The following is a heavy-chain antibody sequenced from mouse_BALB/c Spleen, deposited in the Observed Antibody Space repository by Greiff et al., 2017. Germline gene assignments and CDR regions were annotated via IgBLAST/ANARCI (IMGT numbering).Heavy chain of an antibody. V-gene: IGHV3-2*02. J-gene: IGHJ1*01. D-gene: IGHD2-10*02. Sequence: EVQLQESGPGLVKPSQSLSLTCTVTGYSITSDYAWNWIRQFPGNKLEWMGYISYSGSTSYNPSLKSRISITRDTSKNQFFLQLNSVTTEDTATYYCAREKYGNSYWYFDVWGAGTTVTVSS. CDR3: AREKYGNSYWYFDV. CDR1: GYSITSDYA. CDR2: ISYSGST.